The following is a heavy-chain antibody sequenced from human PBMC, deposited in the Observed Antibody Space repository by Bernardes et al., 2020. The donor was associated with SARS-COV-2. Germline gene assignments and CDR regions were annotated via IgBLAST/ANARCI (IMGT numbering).Heavy chain of an antibody. D-gene: IGHD2-15*01. CDR3: ARDSAAVVSHLMLLFANWYFDL. CDR2: INDSGST. Sequence: SETLSLTCAVYSGSFSGYYWSWIRQTPGKGLEWIGEINDSGSTKYNPALKSRVTISVDPSKNQFSLKLNSVTAADTAVYYCARDSAAVVSHLMLLFANWYFDLWSRGTLVTVSS. CDR1: SGSFSGYY. V-gene: IGHV4-34*01. J-gene: IGHJ2*01.